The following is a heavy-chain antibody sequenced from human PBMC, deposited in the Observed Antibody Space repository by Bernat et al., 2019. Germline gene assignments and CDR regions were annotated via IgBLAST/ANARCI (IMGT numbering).Heavy chain of an antibody. V-gene: IGHV4-39*01. CDR3: ASQTETAANDAFDI. Sequence: QLQLQESGPGLVKPSETLSLTCTVSGGSISSSSYYWGWIRQPPGKGLEWIGSIYYSGSTYYNPSLKSRVTISVDTSKNQFSLKLSSVTAADTAVYYCASQTETAANDAFDIWGQGTMVTVSS. J-gene: IGHJ3*02. CDR2: IYYSGST. D-gene: IGHD2-2*01. CDR1: GGSISSSSYY.